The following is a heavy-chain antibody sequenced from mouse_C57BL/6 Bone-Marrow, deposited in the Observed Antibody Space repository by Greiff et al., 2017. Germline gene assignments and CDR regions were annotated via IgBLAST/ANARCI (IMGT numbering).Heavy chain of an antibody. D-gene: IGHD2-1*01. CDR1: GYTFTSYW. Sequence: VQLQQPGAELVKPGASVKVSCKASGYTFTSYWMHWVKQRPGQGLGWIGRIHPSDSDTNYTQKFKGKVTLTVDKSSSTAYMQLSSLTSEDSAVYNWAILGYGNPYYAMDYWGQGTSVTVSS. CDR2: IHPSDSDT. CDR3: AILGYGNPYYAMDY. V-gene: IGHV1-74*01. J-gene: IGHJ4*01.